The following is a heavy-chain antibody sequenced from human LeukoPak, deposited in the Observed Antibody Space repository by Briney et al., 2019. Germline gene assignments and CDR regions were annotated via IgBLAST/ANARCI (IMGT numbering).Heavy chain of an antibody. CDR2: IYHSGST. CDR3: ARAHPNYYDSSGYPTEPGDYYYYYMDV. V-gene: IGHV4-38-2*02. Sequence: PSETLSLTCTVSGYSISSDYYWGWIRQPPGKGLEWIGNIYHSGSTYYNPSLKSRVTISVDTSKNQFSLKLSSVTAADTAVYYCARAHPNYYDSSGYPTEPGDYYYYYMDVWGKGTTVTVSS. CDR1: GYSISSDYY. D-gene: IGHD3-22*01. J-gene: IGHJ6*03.